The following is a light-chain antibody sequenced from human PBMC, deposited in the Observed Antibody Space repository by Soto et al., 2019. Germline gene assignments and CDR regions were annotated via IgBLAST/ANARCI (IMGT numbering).Light chain of an antibody. CDR2: EVS. V-gene: IGLV2-14*01. J-gene: IGLJ3*02. CDR1: SSDVGAYNY. CDR3: ISYISPTWV. Sequence: QSALTQPASVSGSPGQSITISCTGTSSDVGAYNYVSWYQHHPGKAPKLMISEVSNRPSGVSNRFSGSKSGNTASLTISGLQAEDDATYYCISYISPTWVFGGGTKLTVL.